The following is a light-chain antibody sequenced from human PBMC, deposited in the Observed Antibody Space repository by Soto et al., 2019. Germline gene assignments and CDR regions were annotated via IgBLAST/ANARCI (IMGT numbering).Light chain of an antibody. J-gene: IGLJ3*02. CDR1: PSDVGGSNS. Sequence: QSALTQPPSASGSPGQSVTISCTGTPSDVGGSNSVSWYQQHPGKAPNLMIYDVNKRPSGVPDRFSGSKSGTSASLAISGLRSEDEADYYCAAWDGSLTGRVFGGGTKLTVL. CDR2: DVN. V-gene: IGLV2-8*01. CDR3: AAWDGSLTGRV.